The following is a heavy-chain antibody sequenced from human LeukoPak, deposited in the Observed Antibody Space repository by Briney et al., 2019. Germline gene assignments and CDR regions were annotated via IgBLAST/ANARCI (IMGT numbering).Heavy chain of an antibody. CDR2: IIPIFGTA. V-gene: IGHV1-69*13. Sequence: SVKVSCKASGYTFTIYAMNWVRQAPGQGLEWMGGIIPIFGTANYAQKFQGRVTITADESTSTAYMELSSLRSEDTAVYYCARADTAMSEPFDYWGQGTLVTVSS. CDR3: ARADTAMSEPFDY. CDR1: GYTFTIYA. J-gene: IGHJ4*02. D-gene: IGHD5-18*01.